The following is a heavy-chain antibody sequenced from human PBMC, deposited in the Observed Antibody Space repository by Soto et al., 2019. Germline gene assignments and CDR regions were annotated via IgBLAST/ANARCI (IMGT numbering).Heavy chain of an antibody. CDR2: MNPGSGDT. CDR1: GYSFTNND. Sequence: ASVKVSCKASGYSFTNNDVSWVRQATGQGLEWMGWMNPGSGDTGYAQKFQGRVTMTRDISIATAYMELSSLRSDDTAIYYCARMETFGSLNWFEAWGQGTRVNVSS. D-gene: IGHD3-16*01. V-gene: IGHV1-8*01. J-gene: IGHJ5*02. CDR3: ARMETFGSLNWFEA.